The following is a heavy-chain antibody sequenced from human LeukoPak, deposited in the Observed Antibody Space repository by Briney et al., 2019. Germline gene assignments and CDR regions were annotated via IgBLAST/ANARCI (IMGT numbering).Heavy chain of an antibody. CDR2: IYPSGNT. V-gene: IGHV4-38-2*01. CDR1: GYSISSAYY. J-gene: IGHJ3*02. Sequence: SETLSLICAVSGYSISSAYYWGWIRQPPGKGLEWIGSIYPSGNTYYNPSLKSRVTMSLDTSKNQFSLKLSSVTAADTAIYYCARSWRYDSSIPDAFDIWGQGTMVTVSS. CDR3: ARSWRYDSSIPDAFDI. D-gene: IGHD3-22*01.